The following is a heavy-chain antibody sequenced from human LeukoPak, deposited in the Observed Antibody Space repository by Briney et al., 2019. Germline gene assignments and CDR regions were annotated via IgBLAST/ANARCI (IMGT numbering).Heavy chain of an antibody. CDR3: ARDGVGGGSSSWLRNYYYYYMDV. Sequence: SETLSLTCTVSGGTISSGSYYWNWIRQPAGKGLEWIGRIYTSGSTSYNPSLKSRVTISVDTSKNQFSLKLSSVTAADTAVYYCARDGVGGGSSSWLRNYYYYYMDVWGKGTTVTVSS. D-gene: IGHD6-13*01. J-gene: IGHJ6*03. CDR2: IYTSGST. V-gene: IGHV4-61*02. CDR1: GGTISSGSYY.